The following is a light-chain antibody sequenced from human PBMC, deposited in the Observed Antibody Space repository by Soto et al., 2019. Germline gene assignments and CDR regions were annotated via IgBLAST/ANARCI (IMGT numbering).Light chain of an antibody. J-gene: IGKJ1*01. CDR2: GAS. CDR1: QSVTSTY. Sequence: EIVLTQSPGTLSLSPGERATLSCRASQSVTSTYLAWYQQKPGQPPRLLIYGASSRATGIPDRFSGSGSVSDFTLTISRLAPEDFAVYYCQQYGSSPLTFDQGTKVEIK. V-gene: IGKV3-20*01. CDR3: QQYGSSPLT.